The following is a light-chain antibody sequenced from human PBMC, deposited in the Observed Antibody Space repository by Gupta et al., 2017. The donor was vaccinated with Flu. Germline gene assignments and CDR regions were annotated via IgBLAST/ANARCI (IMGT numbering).Light chain of an antibody. CDR3: QALDSSTYV. CDR2: EDN. Sequence: SYELTPPPPVSVSPGQTARHTCSGNKLGDKFVSWYQQKPGQSPVLVIYEDNRRPSGIPERFSGSNSGNTATLTIRGTQAMDEADYYCQALDSSTYVFGSGTKVTVL. J-gene: IGLJ1*01. V-gene: IGLV3-1*01. CDR1: KLGDKF.